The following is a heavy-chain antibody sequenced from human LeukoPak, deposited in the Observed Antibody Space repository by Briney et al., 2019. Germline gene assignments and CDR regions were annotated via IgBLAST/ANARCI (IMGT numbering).Heavy chain of an antibody. V-gene: IGHV3-23*01. CDR2: ISGSGGST. CDR1: GFTFSSYG. J-gene: IGHJ4*02. Sequence: GGSLRLSCAASGFTFSSYGMSWVREAPGKGLEGVSAISGSGGSTYYADSVKGRFTISRDNAKNTLYLHMNSLRAEDTAVYYCATVSGGYDSPTSGRWGQGTLVTVSS. D-gene: IGHD5-12*01. CDR3: ATVSGGYDSPTSGR.